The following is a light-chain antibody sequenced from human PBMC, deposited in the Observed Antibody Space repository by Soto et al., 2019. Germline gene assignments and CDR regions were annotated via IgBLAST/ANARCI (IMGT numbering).Light chain of an antibody. CDR1: QSVGYQ. V-gene: IGKV1-39*01. Sequence: DIQMTQSPSSLSAYGGDRFSITCRASQSVGYQLNWFQQKPWQAPKLLIYAASSLQSGAPSRFSGSGSGTDFTLTISSLQPEDFAAYYCQQGDSFPFTFGPGTKVDIK. J-gene: IGKJ3*01. CDR2: AAS. CDR3: QQGDSFPFT.